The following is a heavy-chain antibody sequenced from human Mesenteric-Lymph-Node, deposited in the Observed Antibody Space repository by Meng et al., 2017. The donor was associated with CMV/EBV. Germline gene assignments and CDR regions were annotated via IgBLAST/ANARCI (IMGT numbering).Heavy chain of an antibody. V-gene: IGHV3-23*01. CDR3: AKGGAWGRGGDYFDY. Sequence: GESLKISCVASGFTFTNYAMTWVRQAPGKGLEWVSGISASGATTYYADSVKGRFTISRDDSKNTLYLQMNSLRAEDTAVYYWAKGGAWGRGGDYFDYWGQGTLVTVSS. J-gene: IGHJ4*02. CDR1: GFTFTNYA. CDR2: ISASGATT. D-gene: IGHD7-27*01.